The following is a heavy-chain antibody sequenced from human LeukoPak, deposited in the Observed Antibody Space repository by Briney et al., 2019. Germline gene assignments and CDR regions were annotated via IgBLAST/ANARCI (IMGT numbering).Heavy chain of an antibody. CDR2: IYYSGST. CDR1: GGSISSGGYY. V-gene: IGHV4-31*03. Sequence: SETLSLTCTVSGGSISSGGYYWSWIRQHPEKGLEWIGYIYYSGSTYYNPSLKSRVTISVDTSKNQFSLKLSSVTAADTAVYYCARDREDYYDSSGYYYYFDYWGQGTLVTVSS. J-gene: IGHJ4*02. D-gene: IGHD3-22*01. CDR3: ARDREDYYDSSGYYYYFDY.